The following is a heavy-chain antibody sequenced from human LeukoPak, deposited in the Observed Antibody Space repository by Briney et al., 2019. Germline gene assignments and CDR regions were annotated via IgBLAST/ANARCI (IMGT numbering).Heavy chain of an antibody. CDR1: GFTFSSYA. V-gene: IGHV3-30-3*01. Sequence: GGSLRLSCAASGFTFSSYAMHWVRQAPGKGLEWVAVISYDGSNKYYADSVKGRFTISRDNAKNSLYLQMNSLRVEDTAVYYCARDGRPLDYWGQGTLVTVSS. CDR3: ARDGRPLDY. J-gene: IGHJ4*02. CDR2: ISYDGSNK.